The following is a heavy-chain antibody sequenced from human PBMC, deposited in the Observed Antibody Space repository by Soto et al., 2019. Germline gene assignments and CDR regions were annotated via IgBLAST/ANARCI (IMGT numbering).Heavy chain of an antibody. J-gene: IGHJ4*01. CDR1: GDSISSYF. V-gene: IGHV4-59*01. CDR3: ARDTGGYYLDS. Sequence: SETLSLTCTIYGDSISSYFWSWIRQPPGKGREWIGYIHSSGTTVYSPSLKSRVTMSINTSENQFTRNLTSVTAADTAVDFCARDTGGYYLDSWGQGSLVTVSS. CDR2: IHSSGTT. D-gene: IGHD7-27*01.